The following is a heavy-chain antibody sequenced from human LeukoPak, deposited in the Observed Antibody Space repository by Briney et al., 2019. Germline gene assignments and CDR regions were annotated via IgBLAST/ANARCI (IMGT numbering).Heavy chain of an antibody. Sequence: ASVKVSCKASGYTFTSYYLHWVRHAPGQGLEWMGVINPSGGSTSYAQKFQGRVTMTRDTSTSTVYMELSSLRSEDTAVYYCVRELPESDAFDIWGQGTMVTVSS. CDR2: INPSGGST. J-gene: IGHJ3*02. D-gene: IGHD1-26*01. V-gene: IGHV1-46*01. CDR3: VRELPESDAFDI. CDR1: GYTFTSYY.